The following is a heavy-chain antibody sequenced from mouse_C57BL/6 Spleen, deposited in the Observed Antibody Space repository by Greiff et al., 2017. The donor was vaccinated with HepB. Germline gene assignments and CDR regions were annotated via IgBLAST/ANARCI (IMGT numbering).Heavy chain of an antibody. D-gene: IGHD1-1*01. Sequence: EVQLQQSGPVLVKPGASVKMSCKASGYTFTDYYMNWVKQSHGKSLEWIGVINPYNGGTSYNQKFKGKATLTVDKSSSTAYMELNSLASEDSAVYYCARGGNTGVEGGDYGGQGTTLTVSS. CDR1: GYTFTDYY. V-gene: IGHV1-19*01. CDR3: ARGGNTGVEGGDY. J-gene: IGHJ2*01. CDR2: INPYNGGT.